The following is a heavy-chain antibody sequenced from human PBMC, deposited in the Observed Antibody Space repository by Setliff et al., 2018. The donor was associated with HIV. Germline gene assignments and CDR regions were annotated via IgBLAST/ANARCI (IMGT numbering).Heavy chain of an antibody. J-gene: IGHJ6*03. CDR1: GVSPISSSSSYY. V-gene: IGHV4-39*06. Sequence: PSETLSLTCIVSGVSPISSSSSYYWRWIRQPPGKGLEWLGYISHSGITYYNPSLKSRVTISVDTSKNQFPLKLSSVTAADTAVYYCARGRSRWTYYNNYMDVWGKGTTVTVSS. D-gene: IGHD6-13*01. CDR2: ISHSGIT. CDR3: ARGRSRWTYYNNYMDV.